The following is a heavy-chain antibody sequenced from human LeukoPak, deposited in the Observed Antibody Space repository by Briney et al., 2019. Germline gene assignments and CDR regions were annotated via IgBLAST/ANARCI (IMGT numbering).Heavy chain of an antibody. CDR3: ARDLVNYDFWNLYGMDV. J-gene: IGHJ6*02. D-gene: IGHD3-3*01. CDR2: INTNSGGT. V-gene: IGHV1-2*02. Sequence: ASVKVSCKASGNTFTGYYMHWVRQAPGQGLEWMGWINTNSGGTNSAQKSQGRVTMTTDTSTSTAYMELRSLRSDDTAVYYCARDLVNYDFWNLYGMDVWGQGTTVTVSS. CDR1: GNTFTGYY.